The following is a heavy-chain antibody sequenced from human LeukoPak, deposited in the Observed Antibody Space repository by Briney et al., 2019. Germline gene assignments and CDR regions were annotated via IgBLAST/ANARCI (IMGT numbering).Heavy chain of an antibody. D-gene: IGHD3-10*01. V-gene: IGHV3-53*01. Sequence: PGGSLRLSCAASGFTVSSNYMSWVRQAPGKGLEWVSVIYSGGSTYYADSVKGRFTISRDNSKNTLYLQMNSLRAEDTAVYYCASSTMVRGVIGDYWGQGTLVTVSS. CDR2: IYSGGST. CDR3: ASSTMVRGVIGDY. CDR1: GFTVSSNY. J-gene: IGHJ4*02.